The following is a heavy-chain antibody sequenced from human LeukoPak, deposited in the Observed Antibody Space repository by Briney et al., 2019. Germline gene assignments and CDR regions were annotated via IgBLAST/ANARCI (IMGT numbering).Heavy chain of an antibody. Sequence: SQSLTLTCAISGYSVTSNSTAWNWLGQSPSRGLDWLGRTYYRSKWYNDYAVSVKSRITINPDTSKNQFSLQLNSVTPEDTAVYYCAGDSDGNDAFDIWGQGTMVTVSS. CDR2: TYYRSKWYN. CDR1: GYSVTSNSTA. D-gene: IGHD6-13*01. J-gene: IGHJ3*02. V-gene: IGHV6-1*01. CDR3: AGDSDGNDAFDI.